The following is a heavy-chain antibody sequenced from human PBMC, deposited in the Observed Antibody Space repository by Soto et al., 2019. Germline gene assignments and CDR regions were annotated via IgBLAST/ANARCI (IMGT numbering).Heavy chain of an antibody. J-gene: IGHJ3*02. CDR1: GGSVSSFC. CDR2: VCYSGST. CDR3: AGIQNYDILTGSDAFDI. Sequence: SETLSLTCYVSGGSVSSFCWTWIRQSPGKGLESIAYVCYSGSTNYNPSLKSRVTISVDTSKNQFSLKLSSVTAADTAVYYCAGIQNYDILTGSDAFDIWGQGTMVTVSS. D-gene: IGHD3-9*01. V-gene: IGHV4-59*02.